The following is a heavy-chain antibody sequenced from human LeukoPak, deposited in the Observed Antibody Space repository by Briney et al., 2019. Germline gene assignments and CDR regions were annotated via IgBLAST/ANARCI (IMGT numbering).Heavy chain of an antibody. D-gene: IGHD3-22*01. Sequence: ASVTVSCKASGYTFTSYDINWVRQAPGQGLEWMGWMNPNSGNTGYAQKFQGRVTMTRNTSISTAYMELSSLRSEDTAVYYCARAGDYDSSGYYFYYYYVMDVWGQGTTVTVSS. CDR2: MNPNSGNT. CDR3: ARAGDYDSSGYYFYYYYVMDV. J-gene: IGHJ6*02. V-gene: IGHV1-8*01. CDR1: GYTFTSYD.